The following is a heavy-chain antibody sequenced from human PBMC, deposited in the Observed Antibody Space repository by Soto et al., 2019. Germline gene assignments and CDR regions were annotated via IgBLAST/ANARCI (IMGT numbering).Heavy chain of an antibody. CDR2: IIPILGIA. D-gene: IGHD6-13*01. V-gene: IGHV1-69*02. J-gene: IGHJ3*02. CDR3: ARAWSGIAAAGTEDAFDI. Sequence: QVQLVQSGAEVKKPGSSVKVSCKASGGTFSSYTISWVRQAPGQGLEWMGRIIPILGIANYAQKFQGRVTIIADKSTSTAYMELSSLRSEDTAVYYCARAWSGIAAAGTEDAFDIWGQGTMVTVSS. CDR1: GGTFSSYT.